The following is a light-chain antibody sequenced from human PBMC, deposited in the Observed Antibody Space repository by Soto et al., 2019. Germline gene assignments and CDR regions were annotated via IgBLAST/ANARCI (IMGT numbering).Light chain of an antibody. V-gene: IGKV3-20*01. J-gene: IGKJ2*01. CDR1: QGVDSTS. CDR2: GTS. Sequence: TVVTQSPGTLSLSPGEESTPSSRASQGVDSTSLAWYQKKPGQPPRRFIHGTSTRASGIPARFSGSGAGTDFTLTISRLDPDDFAMYYCQQYDTANYTFGQGTKLEL. CDR3: QQYDTANYT.